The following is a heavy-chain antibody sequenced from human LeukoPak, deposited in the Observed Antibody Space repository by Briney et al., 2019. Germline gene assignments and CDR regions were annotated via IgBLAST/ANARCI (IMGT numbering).Heavy chain of an antibody. V-gene: IGHV1-69*05. J-gene: IGHJ4*02. CDR3: ARDPGPYSGSLY. Sequence: ASVKVSCKASGGTFSSYAISWVRQAPGQGLEWMGRIIPIFGTANYAQKFQGRVTSTTDESTSTAYMELSSLRSEDTAVYYCARDPGPYSGSLYWGQGTLVTVSS. CDR2: IIPIFGTA. CDR1: GGTFSSYA. D-gene: IGHD1-26*01.